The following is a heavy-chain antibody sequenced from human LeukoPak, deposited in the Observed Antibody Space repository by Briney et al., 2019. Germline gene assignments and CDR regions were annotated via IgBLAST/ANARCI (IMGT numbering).Heavy chain of an antibody. Sequence: SETLSLTCTVSGGSISSHYWSWIRQPPGKGLEWIGYIYYSGSTNYNPSLKSRVTISVDTSKNQFSLKLSSVTAADTAVYYCAREPITGTTYASDIWGQGTMVTVSS. D-gene: IGHD1-7*01. CDR2: IYYSGST. J-gene: IGHJ3*02. V-gene: IGHV4-59*11. CDR3: AREPITGTTYASDI. CDR1: GGSISSHY.